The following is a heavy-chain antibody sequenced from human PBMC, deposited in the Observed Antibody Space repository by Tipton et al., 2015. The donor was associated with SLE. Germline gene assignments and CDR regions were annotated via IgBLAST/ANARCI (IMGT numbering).Heavy chain of an antibody. CDR3: ARVGRYSGSWHVDFFDY. V-gene: IGHV4-39*07. D-gene: IGHD1-26*01. CDR1: GGSISGSPYY. J-gene: IGHJ4*02. CDR2: IYYSGST. Sequence: LRLSCTVSGGSISGSPYYWAWIRQPPGKGLEWIGSIYYSGSTYYNPSLKSRVTISIDKSNNQFSLKLTSVTAADTAVYYCARVGRYSGSWHVDFFDYWGRGTLVTVSS.